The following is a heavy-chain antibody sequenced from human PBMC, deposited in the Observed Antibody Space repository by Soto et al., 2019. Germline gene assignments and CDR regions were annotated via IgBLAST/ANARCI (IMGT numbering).Heavy chain of an antibody. J-gene: IGHJ3*02. Sequence: EVQLVESGGGLVQPGGSLRLSCAASGFTFSSYWMHWVRQAPGKGLVWVSRINSDGSSTSYADSVKGRFTISRDNAKKTLYLQMNSLGAEDTAVYYCARAGENGGNPLLAFDIWGQGTMVTVSS. CDR1: GFTFSSYW. CDR2: INSDGSST. CDR3: ARAGENGGNPLLAFDI. V-gene: IGHV3-74*01. D-gene: IGHD2-15*01.